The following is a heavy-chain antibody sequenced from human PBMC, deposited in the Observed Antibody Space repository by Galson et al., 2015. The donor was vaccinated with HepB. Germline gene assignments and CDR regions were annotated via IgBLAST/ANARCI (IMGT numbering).Heavy chain of an antibody. CDR1: GGSISSYY. CDR2: IYYSGST. J-gene: IGHJ3*02. V-gene: IGHV4-59*01. Sequence: ETLSLTCTVSGGSISSYYWSWIRQPPGKGLEWIGYIYYSGSTNYNPSLKSRVTISVDTSKNQFSLKLSSVTAADTAVYYCATYTWGSGAFDIWGQGTMVTVSS. D-gene: IGHD3-16*01. CDR3: ATYTWGSGAFDI.